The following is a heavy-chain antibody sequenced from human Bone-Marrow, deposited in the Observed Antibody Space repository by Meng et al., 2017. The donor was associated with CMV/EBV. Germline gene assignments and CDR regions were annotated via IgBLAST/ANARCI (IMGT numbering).Heavy chain of an antibody. CDR2: IKGDGSEK. CDR1: GFSLRTFW. V-gene: IGHV3-7*01. Sequence: GESLKISCAASGFSLRTFWMNWVRQAPGKGLEWVASIKGDGSEKYYVDSVKGRFTISRDNAKNSLYLQMNSLRAEDTAVYYCANQLRFLEWLLYFQHWGQGTLVTVSS. CDR3: ANQLRFLEWLLYFQH. J-gene: IGHJ1*01. D-gene: IGHD3-3*01.